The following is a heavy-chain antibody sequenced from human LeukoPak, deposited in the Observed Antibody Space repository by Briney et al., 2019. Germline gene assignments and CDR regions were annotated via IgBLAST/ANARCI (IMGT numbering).Heavy chain of an antibody. Sequence: GGSLRLSCAASGFTFSSYWMNWVRQAPGKGLEWVSYISTSSSTIYYADSVKGRFTISRDNAKTSLYLQMNSLRDEDTAVYYCAREQFSGGWYPFDYWGQGTLVTVSS. V-gene: IGHV3-48*02. CDR2: ISTSSSTI. D-gene: IGHD6-19*01. CDR3: AREQFSGGWYPFDY. J-gene: IGHJ4*02. CDR1: GFTFSSYW.